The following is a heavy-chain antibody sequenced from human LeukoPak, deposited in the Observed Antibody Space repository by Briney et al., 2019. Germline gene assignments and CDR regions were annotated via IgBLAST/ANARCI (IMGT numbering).Heavy chain of an antibody. V-gene: IGHV1-18*01. CDR2: ISGYNGNT. J-gene: IGHJ4*02. CDR3: ARLVLQSGSYYVVRYFDY. D-gene: IGHD1-26*01. CDR1: GYTFTSYG. Sequence: ASVKVSCKASGYTFTSYGISWVRQAPGQGFEWMGWISGYNGNTNYAQKVQGRVTMTTDTSTSTAYMELRSLRSDDTAVYYCARLVLQSGSYYVVRYFDYWGQGTLVTVSS.